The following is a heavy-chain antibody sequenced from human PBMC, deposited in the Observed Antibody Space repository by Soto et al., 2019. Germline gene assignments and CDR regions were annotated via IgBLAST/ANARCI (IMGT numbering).Heavy chain of an antibody. D-gene: IGHD2-21*01. Sequence: PSETLSLTCTISGGSISSYYWSWLRQPPGKGLEWIGYIYYSGSTNYNPSLKSRVTISVDTSKNQFSLNLRSVTTADTAMYYCARHDDCDHSPCSTGRWFDPWGQGTLVPVSS. J-gene: IGHJ5*02. CDR3: ARHDDCDHSPCSTGRWFDP. CDR1: GGSISSYY. V-gene: IGHV4-59*08. CDR2: IYYSGST.